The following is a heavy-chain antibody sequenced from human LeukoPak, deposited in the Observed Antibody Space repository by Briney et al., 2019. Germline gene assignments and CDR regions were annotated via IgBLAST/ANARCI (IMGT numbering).Heavy chain of an antibody. J-gene: IGHJ6*03. CDR2: IIPIFGTA. V-gene: IGHV1-69*01. CDR3: ARGPKGIVVVPAAIKVPYYYYMDV. CDR1: GGTFSSYA. Sequence: ASVKVSCKASGGTFSSYAISWVRQAPGQGLEWMGGIIPIFGTANYAQKFQGRVTITADESTSTAYMELSSLRSEDTAVYDCARGPKGIVVVPAAIKVPYYYYMDVWGKGTTVTVSS. D-gene: IGHD2-2*01.